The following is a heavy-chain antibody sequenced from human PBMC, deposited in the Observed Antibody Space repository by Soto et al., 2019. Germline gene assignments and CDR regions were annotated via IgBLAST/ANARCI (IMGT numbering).Heavy chain of an antibody. CDR2: IYYSGST. CDR1: GGFISSSSYY. D-gene: IGHD2-21*02. CDR3: ARHDGGNSVVDY. V-gene: IGHV4-39*01. Sequence: SETLSLTCTVSGGFISSSSYYWGWIRQPPGKGLEWIGSIYYSGSTYYNPSLKSRVTISVDTSKNQFSLKLSSVTAADTAVYYCARHDGGNSVVDYWGQGTLVTVS. J-gene: IGHJ4*02.